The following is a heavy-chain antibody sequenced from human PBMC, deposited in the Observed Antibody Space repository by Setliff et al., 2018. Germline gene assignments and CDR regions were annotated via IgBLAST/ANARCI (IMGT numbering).Heavy chain of an antibody. V-gene: IGHV5-51*01. J-gene: IGHJ3*01. CDR1: GYSFSNFW. Sequence: PGESLKISCQGSGYSFSNFWIGWVRQMPGKGLEWMGIIYPGDSHTRYSPSFQGQVTISADKSISTAYLQWSSLKASDTAMYYCARDGYSASDVFDFWGQGTMVTVSS. CDR3: ARDGYSASDVFDF. CDR2: IYPGDSHT. D-gene: IGHD4-4*01.